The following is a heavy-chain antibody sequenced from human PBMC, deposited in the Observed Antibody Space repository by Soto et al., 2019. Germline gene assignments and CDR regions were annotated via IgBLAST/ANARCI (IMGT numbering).Heavy chain of an antibody. J-gene: IGHJ6*03. CDR2: INRDGSST. V-gene: IGHV3-74*01. CDR1: GFTFSNYW. Sequence: GGSLRLSCAASGFTFSNYWMHWVRQAPGKGLVWVSRINRDGSSTSYADSVKGRFTISRDKAKNTLYLQMNSLRAEDTAVYYCARGDYYYYMDVWGKGTTVTVSS. CDR3: ARGDYYYYMDV.